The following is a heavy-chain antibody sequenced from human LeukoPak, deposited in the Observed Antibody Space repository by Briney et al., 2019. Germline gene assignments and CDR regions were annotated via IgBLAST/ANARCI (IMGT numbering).Heavy chain of an antibody. CDR3: AREEKAAQDY. CDR2: IYTSGST. D-gene: IGHD2-15*01. Sequence: SETLSLTCTVSGGSISTYFWSWLRQPAGKGLEWIGRIYTSGSTNYNPSLKSRVTMSVDTSKNQFSLKLSSVTAADTAVYYCAREEKAAQDYWGQGTLDTVSS. J-gene: IGHJ4*02. CDR1: GGSISTYF. V-gene: IGHV4-4*07.